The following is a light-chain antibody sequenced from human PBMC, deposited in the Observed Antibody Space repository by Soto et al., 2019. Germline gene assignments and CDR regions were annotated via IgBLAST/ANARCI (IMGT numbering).Light chain of an antibody. Sequence: DIQMTQSPSTLSAPVGDTVTITCRASESISSWLAWYQEKPGKAPNLLIYDASSLESGVPSRFSGSGSGAEFHLPISRLEADDFATYYRQGHSPYSWTFGQGTKVEIK. CDR3: QGHSPYSWT. J-gene: IGKJ1*01. CDR1: ESISSW. V-gene: IGKV1-5*01. CDR2: DAS.